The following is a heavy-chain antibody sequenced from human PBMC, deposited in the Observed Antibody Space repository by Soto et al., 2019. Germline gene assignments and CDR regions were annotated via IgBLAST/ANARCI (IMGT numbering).Heavy chain of an antibody. D-gene: IGHD7-27*01. V-gene: IGHV4-4*02. CDR1: GGSITHDNW. J-gene: IGHJ3*02. CDR2: ISHSGTT. CDR3: AKDHTGADAFDI. Sequence: QVQLQESGPGLVKPSETLSLTCAVSGGSITHDNWWNWARQPPGKGLEWIGEISHSGTTNYNPSLRSRVTISVDMSKNQLALKLTSVTAADTAVYYCAKDHTGADAFDIWGQGIMVTVSS.